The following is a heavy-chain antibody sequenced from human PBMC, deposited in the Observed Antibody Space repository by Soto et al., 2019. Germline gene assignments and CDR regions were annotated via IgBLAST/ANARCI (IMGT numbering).Heavy chain of an antibody. Sequence: AASVKVSCKASGGTFSTYTITWVRQAPGQGLEWMGRIIPIIGIINYAQKFQGRVAISADKFTGTAYMGLTGLRSDDTAVYYCAGDPDSHYNDSHASSYPWGQGTLVTVSS. CDR3: AGDPDSHYNDSHASSYP. D-gene: IGHD4-4*01. J-gene: IGHJ5*02. CDR1: GGTFSTYT. V-gene: IGHV1-69*04. CDR2: IIPIIGII.